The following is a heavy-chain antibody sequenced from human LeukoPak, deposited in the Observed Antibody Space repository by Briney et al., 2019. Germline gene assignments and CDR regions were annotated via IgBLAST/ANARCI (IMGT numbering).Heavy chain of an antibody. CDR1: VFTLSNYN. CDR3: ARDSRFGKLLIPYFDY. CDR2: ITRRSSSI. Sequence: GGSLRLSCAASVFTLSNYNMNWVRQAPGKGLEWASYITRRSSSIYYADSVKGRFTISRDNAQNSLYLQMNSLRDEDTAVYYCARDSRFGKLLIPYFDYWGQGTLVTVSS. V-gene: IGHV3-48*02. D-gene: IGHD3-10*01. J-gene: IGHJ4*02.